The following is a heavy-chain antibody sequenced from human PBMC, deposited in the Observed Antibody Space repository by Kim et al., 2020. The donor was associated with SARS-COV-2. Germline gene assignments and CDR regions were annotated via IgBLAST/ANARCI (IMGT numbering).Heavy chain of an antibody. CDR2: IYYSGST. J-gene: IGHJ6*01. D-gene: IGHD4-17*01. CDR1: GGSISSSSYY. Sequence: SETLSLTCTVSGGSISSSSYYWGWIRQPPGKGLEWIGSIYYSGSTYYNPSLKSRVTISVDTSKNQFSLKLSSVTAADTAVYYWAREGATTVTTFYYYSG. CDR3: AREGATTVTTFYYYSG. V-gene: IGHV4-39*07.